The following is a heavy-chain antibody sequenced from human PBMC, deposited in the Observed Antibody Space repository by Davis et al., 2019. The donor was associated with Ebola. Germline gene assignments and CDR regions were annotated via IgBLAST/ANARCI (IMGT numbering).Heavy chain of an antibody. V-gene: IGHV4-34*01. CDR3: AREPFVNSGYGYGMDV. D-gene: IGHD5-12*01. J-gene: IGHJ6*02. CDR2: INHSGST. Sequence: SETLSLTCAVHGGSFSGYYWSWIRQPPGKGLEWIGEINHSGSTNYNPSLKSRVTISVDTSKNKFSLKLSSVTAADTAVYYCAREPFVNSGYGYGMDVWGQGTTVTVSS. CDR1: GGSFSGYY.